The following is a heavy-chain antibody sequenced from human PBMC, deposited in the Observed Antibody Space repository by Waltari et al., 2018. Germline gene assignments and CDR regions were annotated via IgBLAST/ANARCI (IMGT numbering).Heavy chain of an antibody. Sequence: EVQLVESGGGLVKPGGSLRLSCAASGFTFSSYSMNWVRQGPGKGLGWVSSISSSSSYIYYADSVKGRFTISRDNAKNSLYLQMNSLRAEDTAVYYCARAWRVDRAFDIWGQGTMVTVSS. CDR2: ISSSSSYI. CDR1: GFTFSSYS. CDR3: ARAWRVDRAFDI. D-gene: IGHD3-3*01. J-gene: IGHJ3*02. V-gene: IGHV3-21*01.